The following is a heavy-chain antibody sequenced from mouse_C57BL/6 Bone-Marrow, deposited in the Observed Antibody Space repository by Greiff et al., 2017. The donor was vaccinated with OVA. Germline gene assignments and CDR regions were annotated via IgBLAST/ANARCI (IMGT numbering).Heavy chain of an antibody. Sequence: QVQLQQSGAELVKPGASVKMSCKASGYTSTSYWITWVKQRPGQGLEWIGDIYPGSGSTNYNEKFKSKATLTVDTSSSTAYMQLSSLTSEDSAVYYCARGLGYFDYWGQGTTLTVSS. CDR2: IYPGSGST. CDR1: GYTSTSYW. V-gene: IGHV1-55*01. D-gene: IGHD4-1*01. CDR3: ARGLGYFDY. J-gene: IGHJ2*01.